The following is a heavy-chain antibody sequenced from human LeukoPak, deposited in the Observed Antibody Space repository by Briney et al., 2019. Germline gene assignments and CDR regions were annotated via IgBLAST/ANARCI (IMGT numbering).Heavy chain of an antibody. CDR1: GGSISSGDYY. J-gene: IGHJ6*03. V-gene: IGHV4-30-4*01. CDR2: IYYSGST. CDR3: ARGQRPEDYYYYYMDV. D-gene: IGHD6-25*01. Sequence: SQTLSLTCTVSGGSISSGDYYWSWIRQPPEKGLEWIGYIYYSGSTYYNPSLKSRVTISVDTSKNQFSLKLSSVTAADTAVYYCARGQRPEDYYYYYMDVWGKGTTVTVSS.